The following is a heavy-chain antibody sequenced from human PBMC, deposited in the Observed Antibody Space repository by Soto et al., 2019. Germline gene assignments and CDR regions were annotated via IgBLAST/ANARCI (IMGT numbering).Heavy chain of an antibody. J-gene: IGHJ6*03. CDR3: AKDPMGSSGWYKSYYYYMDV. D-gene: IGHD6-19*01. CDR1: GFTFSSYG. V-gene: IGHV3-30*18. Sequence: HPGGSLRLSCAASGFTFSSYGMHWVRQAPGKGLEWVAVISYDGSNKYYADSVKGRFTISRDNSKNTLYLQMNSLRAEDTAVYYCAKDPMGSSGWYKSYYYYMDVWGKGTTVTVSS. CDR2: ISYDGSNK.